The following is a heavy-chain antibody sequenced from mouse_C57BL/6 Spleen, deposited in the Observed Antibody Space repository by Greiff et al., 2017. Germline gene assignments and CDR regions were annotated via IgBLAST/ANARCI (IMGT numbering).Heavy chain of an antibody. CDR2: ISYDGSN. CDR1: GYSITSGYY. CDR3: ETLLNFLDY. D-gene: IGHD2-12*01. V-gene: IGHV3-6*01. Sequence: EVKLQESGPGLVKPSQSLSLTCSVTGYSITSGYYWNWIRQFPGNKLEWMGYISYDGSNNYNPSLKNRISITRDTSKNQFFLKLNSVTTEDTATYYCETLLNFLDYWGQGTTLTVSS. J-gene: IGHJ2*01.